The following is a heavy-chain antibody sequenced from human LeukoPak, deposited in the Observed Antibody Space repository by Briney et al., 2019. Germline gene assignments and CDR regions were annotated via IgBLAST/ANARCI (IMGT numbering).Heavy chain of an antibody. CDR3: AKDMRSVRGVIGDAFDI. Sequence: GGSLRLSCAASGFTFSSYSMNWVRQAPGKGLEWVSSISSSSSYIYYADSVKGRFTISRDNAKNSLYLQMNSLRAEDTALYYCAKDMRSVRGVIGDAFDIWGQGTMVTVSS. V-gene: IGHV3-21*04. D-gene: IGHD3-10*01. CDR1: GFTFSSYS. J-gene: IGHJ3*02. CDR2: ISSSSSYI.